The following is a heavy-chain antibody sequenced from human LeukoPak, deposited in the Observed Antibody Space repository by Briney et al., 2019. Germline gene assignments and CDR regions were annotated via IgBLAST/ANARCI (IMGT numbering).Heavy chain of an antibody. CDR2: FDPEDGET. D-gene: IGHD3-10*01. CDR3: AKDGLWFGESQYYFDY. CDR1: GYTLTELS. Sequence: ASVKVSCKVSGYTLTELSMHWVRQAPGKGLEWMGGFDPEDGETIYAQKFQGRVTMTEDTSTDTAYMELSSLRSEDTAVYYCAKDGLWFGESQYYFDYWGQGTLVTVPS. J-gene: IGHJ4*02. V-gene: IGHV1-24*01.